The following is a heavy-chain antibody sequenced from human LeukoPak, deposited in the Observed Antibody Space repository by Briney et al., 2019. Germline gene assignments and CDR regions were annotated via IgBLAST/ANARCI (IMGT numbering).Heavy chain of an antibody. Sequence: PGGSLRLSCAASGFTFSSYWMSWVRQAPGKGPEWVANIKQDGIEKYYVDSVKGRFTVSRDNAKNSVYLQMNSLRAEDTAVYYCARDADLGTTITGAFDIWAKGQWSPSLQ. J-gene: IGHJ3*02. CDR3: ARDADLGTTITGAFDI. D-gene: IGHD5-24*01. V-gene: IGHV3-7*01. CDR2: IKQDGIEK. CDR1: GFTFSSYW.